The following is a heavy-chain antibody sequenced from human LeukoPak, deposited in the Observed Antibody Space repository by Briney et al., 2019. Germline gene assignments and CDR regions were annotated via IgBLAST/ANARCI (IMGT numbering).Heavy chain of an antibody. D-gene: IGHD2-2*01. CDR3: AKGNCSSTTCWDWFDP. CDR1: GFTFSSYG. J-gene: IGHJ5*02. CDR2: ISYDGSNK. Sequence: GGSLRLSCAASGFTFSSYGMHWVRQAPGKGLEWVAVISYDGSNKYYADSVKGRFTISRDNSKNTLYLQMKSLRAEDTAIYYCAKGNCSSTTCWDWFDPWGQGTLVTVS. V-gene: IGHV3-30*18.